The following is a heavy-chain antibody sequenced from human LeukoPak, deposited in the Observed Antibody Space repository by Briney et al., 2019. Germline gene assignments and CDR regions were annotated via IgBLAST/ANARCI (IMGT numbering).Heavy chain of an antibody. V-gene: IGHV4-59*12. D-gene: IGHD6-13*01. J-gene: IGHJ4*02. CDR2: IYHSGST. CDR3: ARGGDIAAASH. CDR1: GGSISSYY. Sequence: SETLSLTCTVSGGSISSYYWSWIRQPPGKGLEWIGYIYHSGSTYYNPSLKSRVTISVDRSKNQFSLKLSSVTAADTAVYYCARGGDIAAASHWGQGTLVTVSS.